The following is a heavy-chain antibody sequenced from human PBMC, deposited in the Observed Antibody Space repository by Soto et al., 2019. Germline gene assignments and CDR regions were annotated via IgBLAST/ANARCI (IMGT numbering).Heavy chain of an antibody. J-gene: IGHJ4*02. V-gene: IGHV3-30*18. Sequence: QVQLVESGGGVVQPGRSLRLSCAASGVTFSSYGMHWVGQAPGKGLEWVAVISYDGSKKYYADSAKGRFTISRDNSKKTQYLQMNSMRAEETAVYYCAKGKEEVAGQLDDWGQGTPFTVSS. CDR3: AKGKEEVAGQLDD. CDR2: ISYDGSKK. D-gene: IGHD2-15*01. CDR1: GVTFSSYG.